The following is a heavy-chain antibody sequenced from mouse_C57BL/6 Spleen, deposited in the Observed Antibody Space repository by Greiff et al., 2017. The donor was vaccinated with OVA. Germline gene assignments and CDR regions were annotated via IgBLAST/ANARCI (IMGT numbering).Heavy chain of an antibody. CDR3: ARWSGYDRDY. J-gene: IGHJ2*01. CDR2: IHPNSGSN. CDR1: GYTFTSYW. Sequence: QVQLQQPGAELVKPGASVKLSCKASGYTFTSYWMHWVKQRPGQGLEWIGMIHPNSGSNNYNEKFKSKATLTVDKSSSTAYMQLSSLTSEDAAVYYWARWSGYDRDYWGQGTTLTVSS. V-gene: IGHV1-64*01. D-gene: IGHD2-2*01.